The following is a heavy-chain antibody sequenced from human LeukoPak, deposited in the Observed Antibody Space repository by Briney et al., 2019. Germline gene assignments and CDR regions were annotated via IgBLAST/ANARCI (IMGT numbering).Heavy chain of an antibody. J-gene: IGHJ6*04. CDR3: ARAPSLYGSGSYYTPYYYYGMDV. CDR2: IYHSGST. D-gene: IGHD3-10*01. Sequence: SETLSLTCAVYGGSFSGYYWSWIRLPPGKGLEWIGEIYHSGSTNYNPSLKSRVTISVDTSKNQFSLKLSSVTAADTAVYYCARAPSLYGSGSYYTPYYYYGMDVWGKGTTVTVSS. CDR1: GGSFSGYY. V-gene: IGHV4-34*01.